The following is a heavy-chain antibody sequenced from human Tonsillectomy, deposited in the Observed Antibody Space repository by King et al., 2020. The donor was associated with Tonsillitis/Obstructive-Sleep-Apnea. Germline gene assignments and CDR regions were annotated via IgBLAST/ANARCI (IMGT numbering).Heavy chain of an antibody. V-gene: IGHV3-7*01. Sequence: VQLVESGGGLVQPGGSLRLSCAVSGFSFSTFWMSWVRQAPGKGLEWVANINQDGSEKYYVDSVKGRFTNSRDNAKSSLYLQMNSLGAEDTALYYCTGETYYYDYWGQGALVTVSS. CDR2: INQDGSEK. CDR1: GFSFSTFW. J-gene: IGHJ4*02. CDR3: TGETYYYDY.